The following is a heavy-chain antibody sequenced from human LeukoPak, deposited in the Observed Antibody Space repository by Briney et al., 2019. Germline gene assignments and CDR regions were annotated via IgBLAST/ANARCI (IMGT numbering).Heavy chain of an antibody. V-gene: IGHV3-48*01. Sequence: SGGSLRLSCAASGFTFSSYSMNWVRQAPGKGLEWVSYISSSSSTIYYADSVKGRFTISRDNAKNSLYLQMNSLRAEDTAVYYCARDYGSGPISFDYWGQGTLVTVSS. J-gene: IGHJ4*02. D-gene: IGHD3-10*01. CDR1: GFTFSSYS. CDR3: ARDYGSGPISFDY. CDR2: ISSSSSTI.